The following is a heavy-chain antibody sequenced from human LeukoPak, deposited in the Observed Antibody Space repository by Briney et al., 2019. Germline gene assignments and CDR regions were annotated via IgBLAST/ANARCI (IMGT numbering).Heavy chain of an antibody. D-gene: IGHD2-15*01. Sequence: GASVKVSCKASGYTFTSYGISWVRQAPGQGLEWMGWINPNNSGTNYAQKFHGRVTMTRDTSISTAYMELSRLTSDDTAMYYCARAYCSAGDCYEFDYWGQVTLVTVSS. J-gene: IGHJ4*02. CDR2: INPNNSGT. V-gene: IGHV1-2*02. CDR3: ARAYCSAGDCYEFDY. CDR1: GYTFTSYG.